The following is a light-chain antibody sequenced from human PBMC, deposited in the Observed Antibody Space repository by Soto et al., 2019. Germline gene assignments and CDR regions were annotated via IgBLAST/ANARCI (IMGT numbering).Light chain of an antibody. J-gene: IGKJ1*01. V-gene: IGKV1-5*01. CDR2: DAS. CDR1: QSISSW. Sequence: DIQMPQARSSLSAAVGDRVTITCRARQSISSWLAWYQQKPGKAPKLLIYDASSLESGVPSRFSGSGSGTEFTLTISSLQPDDFATYYCQQYNSYSWTFGQGTKVDIK. CDR3: QQYNSYSWT.